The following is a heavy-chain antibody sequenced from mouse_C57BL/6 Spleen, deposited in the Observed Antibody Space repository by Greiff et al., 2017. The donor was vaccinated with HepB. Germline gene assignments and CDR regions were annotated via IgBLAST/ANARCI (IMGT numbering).Heavy chain of an antibody. Sequence: EVQVVESGGGLVKPGGSLKLSCAASGFTFSSYAMSWVRQTPEKRLEWVATISDGGSYTYYPDNVKGRFTISRDNAKNNLYLQMSHLKSEDTAMYYCARDNWDGHYFDYWGQGTTLTVSS. D-gene: IGHD4-1*01. CDR2: ISDGGSYT. CDR3: ARDNWDGHYFDY. J-gene: IGHJ2*01. V-gene: IGHV5-4*01. CDR1: GFTFSSYA.